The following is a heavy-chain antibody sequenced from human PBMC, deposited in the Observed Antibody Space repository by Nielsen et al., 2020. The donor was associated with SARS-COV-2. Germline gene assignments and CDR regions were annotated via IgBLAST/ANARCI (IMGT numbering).Heavy chain of an antibody. J-gene: IGHJ6*03. CDR3: ARGAAARRFYYYYYYMDV. CDR2: ISAYNGNT. Sequence: WVRQAPGQGLEWMGWISAYNGNTNYAQKLQGRVTMTTDTSTSTACMELRSLRSEDTAVYYCARGAAARRFYYYYYYMDVWGKGTTVTVSS. D-gene: IGHD6-6*01. V-gene: IGHV1-18*01.